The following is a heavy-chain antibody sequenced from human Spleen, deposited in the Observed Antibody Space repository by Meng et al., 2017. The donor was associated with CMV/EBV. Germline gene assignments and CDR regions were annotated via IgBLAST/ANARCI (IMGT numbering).Heavy chain of an antibody. J-gene: IGHJ4*02. CDR2: IYWDDDK. CDR1: GGSISSSNLW. Sequence: SGGSISSSNLWTWIRQPPGKALEWLELIYWDDDKRYSPSLKSRLTITKDTSKNQVVLTMTNMDPVDTATYYCAHRPLITTWYYFDYWGQGTLVTVSS. CDR3: AHRPLITTWYYFDY. D-gene: IGHD1-14*01. V-gene: IGHV2-5*08.